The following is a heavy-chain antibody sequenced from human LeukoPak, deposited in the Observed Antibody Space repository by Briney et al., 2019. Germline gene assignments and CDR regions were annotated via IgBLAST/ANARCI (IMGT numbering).Heavy chain of an antibody. CDR2: ISSSSSTT. V-gene: IGHV3-48*01. Sequence: PGGSLRLSCAASGFTFSSYSMNWVRQAPGKGLEWVSYISSSSSTTYYADSVKGRFTISRDNSKNTLYLQMNSLRAEDTAVYYCAKEGYSLKDYWGQGTLVTVSS. J-gene: IGHJ4*02. CDR3: AKEGYSLKDY. CDR1: GFTFSSYS. D-gene: IGHD5-18*01.